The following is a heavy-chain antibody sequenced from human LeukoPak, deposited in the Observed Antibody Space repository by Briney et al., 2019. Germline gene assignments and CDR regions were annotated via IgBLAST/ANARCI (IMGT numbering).Heavy chain of an antibody. J-gene: IGHJ4*02. CDR1: GFTFNDYD. D-gene: IGHD6-13*01. V-gene: IGHV3-11*04. CDR3: ARDGGYSSSWYYFDY. CDR2: ISSSGSTI. Sequence: GGSLRLSCAASGFTFNDYDMSWIRQAPGKGLEWVSYISSSGSTIYYADSVKGRFTISRDNAKNSLYLQMNSLRAEDTAVYYCARDGGYSSSWYYFDYWGQGTLDTVSS.